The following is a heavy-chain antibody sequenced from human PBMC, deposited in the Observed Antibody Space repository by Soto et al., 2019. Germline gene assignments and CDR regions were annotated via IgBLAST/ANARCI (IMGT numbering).Heavy chain of an antibody. CDR1: GYTLTSYS. J-gene: IGHJ4*02. Sequence: ASVQVPRKASGYTLTSYSIIWLRQAPAQGLGWMTWMHPYSGRTNSAQKFQGRVTRTTETSTRTVYMELRRLRSDDTAVYYCERRYGDSSSAGGFDYWGQGTLVTVSS. CDR2: MHPYSGRT. CDR3: ERRYGDSSSAGGFDY. V-gene: IGHV1-18*01. D-gene: IGHD4-17*01.